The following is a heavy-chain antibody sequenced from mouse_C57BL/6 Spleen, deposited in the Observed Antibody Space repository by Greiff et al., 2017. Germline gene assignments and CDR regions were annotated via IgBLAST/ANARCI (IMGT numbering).Heavy chain of an antibody. Sequence: EVQVVESGGGLVKPGGSLKLSCAASGFTFSSYAMSWVRQTPEKRLEWVATLSDGGSYTYYPDNVKGRFTISRDNAKNNLYLQMSHLKSEDTAMYYCARRTIYYGYDGVYYFDYWGQGTTLTVSS. CDR2: LSDGGSYT. V-gene: IGHV5-4*01. CDR1: GFTFSSYA. D-gene: IGHD2-2*01. CDR3: ARRTIYYGYDGVYYFDY. J-gene: IGHJ2*01.